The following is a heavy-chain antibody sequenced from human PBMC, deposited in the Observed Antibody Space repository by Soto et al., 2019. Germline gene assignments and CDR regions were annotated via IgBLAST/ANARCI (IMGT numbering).Heavy chain of an antibody. V-gene: IGHV3-11*06. CDR3: ARDLGYGGNSAYYYGMDV. D-gene: IGHD4-17*01. J-gene: IGHJ6*02. Sequence: SLRLSCAASGFTFSDYYMSWIRQAPGKGLEWVSYISSSSSYTNYADSVKGRFTISRDNAKNSLYLQMNSLRAEDTAVYYCARDLGYGGNSAYYYGMDVWGQGTTVTVSS. CDR2: ISSSSSYT. CDR1: GFTFSDYY.